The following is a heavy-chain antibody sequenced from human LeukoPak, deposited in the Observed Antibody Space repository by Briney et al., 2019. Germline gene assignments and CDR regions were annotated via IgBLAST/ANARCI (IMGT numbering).Heavy chain of an antibody. CDR2: IYNSGSS. CDR1: GGSISSHY. V-gene: IGHV4-59*11. Sequence: SETLSLTCSVSGGSISSHYWSWIRQPPGKGLQWIGNIYNSGSSNYNPSLKSRVAVPVDTSKNQFSLKLSSVTAADTAVYYCARVSNGYLDYWGQGTLVTVSS. J-gene: IGHJ4*02. D-gene: IGHD2-8*01. CDR3: ARVSNGYLDY.